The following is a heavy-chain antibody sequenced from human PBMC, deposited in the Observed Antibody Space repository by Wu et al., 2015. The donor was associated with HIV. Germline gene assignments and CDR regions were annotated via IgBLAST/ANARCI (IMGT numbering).Heavy chain of an antibody. D-gene: IGHD5-24*01. CDR3: ARVEMATILVLLINF. Sequence: QVQLQQWGAGLLKPSETLSLTCAVYGGSFSDYYWSWIRQPPGKGLEWIGEINRSGSTNFNLSLKSRVTISVEHVQEPVPPEAELCGPPRGTRLCITCARVEMATILVLLINFWGQGQWSPSLQ. CDR2: INRSGST. J-gene: IGHJ3*01. V-gene: IGHV4-34*01. CDR1: GGSFSDYY.